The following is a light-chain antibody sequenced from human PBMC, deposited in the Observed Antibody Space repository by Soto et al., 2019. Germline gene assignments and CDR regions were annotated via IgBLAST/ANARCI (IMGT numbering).Light chain of an antibody. CDR3: HQSSDWWT. Sequence: EIVLTQSPATLSLSPVERATLSCMASQSVSISYLAWYQPKPGQAPRLLIYGASTRATGIPARFSGSGSGTEFTLTISSLQSEDFGVYYCHQSSDWWTCGQGTKGDIK. CDR1: QSVSISY. CDR2: GAS. V-gene: IGKV3-15*01. J-gene: IGKJ1*01.